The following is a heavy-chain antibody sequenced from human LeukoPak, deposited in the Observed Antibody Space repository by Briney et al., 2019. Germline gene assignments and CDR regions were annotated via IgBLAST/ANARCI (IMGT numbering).Heavy chain of an antibody. V-gene: IGHV4-39*01. Sequence: SETLSLTCTVSGGSISSSNYYWGWIRQPPGKGLEWIGNIFYSGSTYYNPSLKSRVTISVDTSKNQFSLRLSSVTAADTAVYYCAGLVVVTATIDYWGQGTLVTVSS. J-gene: IGHJ4*02. D-gene: IGHD2-21*02. CDR1: GGSISSSNYY. CDR3: AGLVVVTATIDY. CDR2: IFYSGST.